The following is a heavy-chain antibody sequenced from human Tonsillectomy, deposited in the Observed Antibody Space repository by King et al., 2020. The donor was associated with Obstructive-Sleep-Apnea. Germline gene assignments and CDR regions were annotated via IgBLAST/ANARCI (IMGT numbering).Heavy chain of an antibody. CDR1: GFTFSNFR. Sequence: VQLVESGGGLVQPGGSLRLSCAASGFTFSNFRMSWVRQAPGKGLEWVANIEQDGNEKHYVDSVKGRFTISRDNAKNSLHLQMNSLRGEDTAVYYCARDGALRWDGECEDYWYFDFWGRGILVTVSS. J-gene: IGHJ2*01. CDR2: IEQDGNEK. D-gene: IGHD3-10*01. CDR3: ARDGALRWDGECEDYWYFDF. V-gene: IGHV3-7*01.